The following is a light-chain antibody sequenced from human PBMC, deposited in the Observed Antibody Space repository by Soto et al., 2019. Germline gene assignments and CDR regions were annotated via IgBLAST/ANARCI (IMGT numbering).Light chain of an antibody. CDR3: QQYNSYPIT. J-gene: IGKJ5*01. CDR2: KAS. V-gene: IGKV1-5*03. CDR1: QSISSW. Sequence: DIQMTQSPSTLSASVGDRVTITCRASQSISSWLAWYQQKPGKAPKLLIYKASGLESGVPSRFSGSGSGTEFTLTISSLQPDDFATYYCQQYNSYPITFGQGTRLETK.